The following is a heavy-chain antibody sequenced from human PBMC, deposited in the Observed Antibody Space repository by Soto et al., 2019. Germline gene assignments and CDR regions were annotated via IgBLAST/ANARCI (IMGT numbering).Heavy chain of an antibody. CDR1: GGTLNGYS. CDR2: TIPIFTTA. D-gene: IGHD3-10*01. V-gene: IGHV1-69*01. Sequence: QVQLVESGAGVKEPGSSVKVSCTASGGTLNGYSISWVRQAPGQGLEWVGGTIPIFTTANYAQKSQGRLTMTADESTSTAYMELSGLRSDDTAIYYCARVDYSLVRLVGQFYFDHWGQGTLVTVSS. CDR3: ARVDYSLVRLVGQFYFDH. J-gene: IGHJ4*02.